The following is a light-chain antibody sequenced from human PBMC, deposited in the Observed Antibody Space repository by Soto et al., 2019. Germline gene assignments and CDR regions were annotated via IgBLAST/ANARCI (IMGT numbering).Light chain of an antibody. Sequence: QSALTQPRSVSGSPGQSVTISCTGTSGDVGGYDFVSWYQQHPDKAPKLMIYDVNKRPSGVPDRLSASKSGDTASLTISGLQAEDEAYYYCCSYAGTYTYVFGTGTELTVL. J-gene: IGLJ1*01. V-gene: IGLV2-11*01. CDR2: DVN. CDR1: SGDVGGYDF. CDR3: CSYAGTYTYV.